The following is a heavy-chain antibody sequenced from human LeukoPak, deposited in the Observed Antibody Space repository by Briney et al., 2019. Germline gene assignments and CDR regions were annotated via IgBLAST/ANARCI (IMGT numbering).Heavy chain of an antibody. CDR1: GYTFTGYY. D-gene: IGHD6-13*01. CDR3: ASAGIAAAGTD. V-gene: IGHV1-2*02. Sequence: ASVKVSCKASGYTFTGYYMHWGRQAPGQGLEWMGWINPNSGGTNYAQTFQGRVTMTRDTSISTAYMELSRLRSDDPAVYYCASAGIAAAGTDWGQGTLVTVSS. J-gene: IGHJ4*02. CDR2: INPNSGGT.